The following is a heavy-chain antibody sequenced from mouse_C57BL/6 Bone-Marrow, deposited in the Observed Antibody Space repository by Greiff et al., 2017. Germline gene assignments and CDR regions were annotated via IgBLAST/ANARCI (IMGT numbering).Heavy chain of an antibody. V-gene: IGHV1-55*01. Sequence: QVQLQQPGAELVKPGASVKMSCKASGYTFTSYWITWVKQRPGQGLEWIGDIYPGSGSTNYNEKFKSKATLTVDTSSSTAYMQLSSLTSEDSAVYYCARKHYYGSSPFAYWGQGTLVTVSA. CDR3: ARKHYYGSSPFAY. J-gene: IGHJ3*01. D-gene: IGHD1-1*01. CDR2: IYPGSGST. CDR1: GYTFTSYW.